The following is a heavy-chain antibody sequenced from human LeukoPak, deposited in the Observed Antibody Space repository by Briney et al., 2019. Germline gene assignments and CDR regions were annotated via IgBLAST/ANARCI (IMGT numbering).Heavy chain of an antibody. CDR2: IIPIFGTA. CDR1: GGTFSSYA. J-gene: IGHJ4*02. Sequence: SVKVSCKASGGTFSSYAISWVRQAPGQGLEWMGGIIPIFGTANYAQKFQGRVTITTDESTSTAYMELSSLRSEDTAAYYCARAEWYSSSSYLFDYWGQGTLVTVSS. D-gene: IGHD6-6*01. V-gene: IGHV1-69*05. CDR3: ARAEWYSSSSYLFDY.